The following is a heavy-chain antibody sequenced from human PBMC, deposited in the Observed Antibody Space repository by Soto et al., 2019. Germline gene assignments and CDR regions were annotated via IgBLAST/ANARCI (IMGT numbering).Heavy chain of an antibody. CDR3: AKDDKQLHNWFDP. J-gene: IGHJ5*02. CDR2: ISGSGGST. CDR1: GFTFSSYA. Sequence: GESLKISCAASGFTFSSYAMSWVRQAPGKGLEWVSAISGSGGSTYYADSVKGRFTISRDNSKNTLYLQMNSLRAEDTAVYYCAKDDKQLHNWFDPWGQGTLVTVSS. V-gene: IGHV3-23*01. D-gene: IGHD5-18*01.